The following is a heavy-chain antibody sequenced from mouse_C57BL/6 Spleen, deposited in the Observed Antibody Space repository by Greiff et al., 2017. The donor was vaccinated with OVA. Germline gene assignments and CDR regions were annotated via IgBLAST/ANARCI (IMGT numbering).Heavy chain of an antibody. V-gene: IGHV1-55*01. CDR1: GYTFTSYW. D-gene: IGHD4-1*01. CDR3: ARGGANWPTDD. Sequence: VQLQQPGAELVQPGASVKMSCKASGYTFTSYWITWVKQRPGQGLEWIGDIYPGSGSTNYNEKFKSKATLTVDTSSSTAYMQLSSLTSEDSAVYYCARGGANWPTDDWGKGTTLTVSS. J-gene: IGHJ2*01. CDR2: IYPGSGST.